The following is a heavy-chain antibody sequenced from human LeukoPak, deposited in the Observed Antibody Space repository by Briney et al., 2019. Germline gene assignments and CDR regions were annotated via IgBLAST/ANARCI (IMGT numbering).Heavy chain of an antibody. Sequence: GGSLRLSCAASGFTFNNYAMHWVRQAPGKGLEYVSAINSNGGSTYYGNSVKGRFTISRDNSKNTLYLQMGSLRAEDMSVYYCARDWRGNSRYIFDYWGQGTLVTVSS. CDR3: ARDWRGNSRYIFDY. CDR1: GFTFNNYA. J-gene: IGHJ4*02. CDR2: INSNGGST. V-gene: IGHV3-64*01. D-gene: IGHD4-23*01.